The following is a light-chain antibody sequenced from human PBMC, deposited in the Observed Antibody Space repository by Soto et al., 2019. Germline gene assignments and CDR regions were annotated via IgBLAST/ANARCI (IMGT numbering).Light chain of an antibody. CDR2: CAS. J-gene: IGKJ4*01. Sequence: EIVMTQSPGTLSVSPGERATLSCRASQSVSSNLAWYQQKFGQAPRLLIYCASTRATGIPARFSGSGSGTEFTLTISSLQSEDFAVYYCQQYNNWLTFGGGTKVEIK. V-gene: IGKV3-15*01. CDR3: QQYNNWLT. CDR1: QSVSSN.